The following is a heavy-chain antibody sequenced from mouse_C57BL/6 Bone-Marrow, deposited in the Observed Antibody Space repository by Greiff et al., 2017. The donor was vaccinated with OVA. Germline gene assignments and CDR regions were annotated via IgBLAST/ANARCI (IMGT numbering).Heavy chain of an antibody. CDR1: GFTFSDFY. CDR2: SRNKANAYTT. J-gene: IGHJ1*03. D-gene: IGHD2-1*01. Sequence: EVKVVESGGGLVQSGRSLRLSCATSGFTFSDFYMEWVRQAPGKGLEWIAASRNKANAYTTEYSASVQGRFIVSRDTSQSILYLQMNALRAEDTAIYDCARDNGNYGYFDVWGTGTTVTVSS. CDR3: ARDNGNYGYFDV. V-gene: IGHV7-1*01.